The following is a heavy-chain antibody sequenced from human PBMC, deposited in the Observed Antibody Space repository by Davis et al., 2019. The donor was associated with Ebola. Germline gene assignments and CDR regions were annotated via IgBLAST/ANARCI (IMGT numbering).Heavy chain of an antibody. CDR3: ATHQYGREFSNGLNWFYP. D-gene: IGHD5-18*01. CDR1: GDPISSRYFY. J-gene: IGHJ5*02. CDR2: VYYNGDT. Sequence: SETLSLTCSVSGDPISSRYFYWGWIRQPPGQGLEWIGSVYYNGDTEYNPSLQSRVTLSVDTSSNQFSLKLKSVTAADTAVYYCATHQYGREFSNGLNWFYPWGQGMLVTVTS. V-gene: IGHV4-39*01.